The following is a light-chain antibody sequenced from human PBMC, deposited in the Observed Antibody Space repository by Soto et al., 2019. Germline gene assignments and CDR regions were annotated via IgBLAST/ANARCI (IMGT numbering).Light chain of an antibody. CDR2: QAS. J-gene: IGKJ4*01. CDR3: PQYNFYSLT. CDR1: QGINSW. V-gene: IGKV1-5*03. Sequence: DIQMTQSPSTLSASVGDRVTITCRASQGINSWLAWYQQKPGKAPKLLIYQASTLEGGVPSRFSGSGSGTEFTLTISSLQPDDFATYYCPQYNFYSLTFGGGTKVEIK.